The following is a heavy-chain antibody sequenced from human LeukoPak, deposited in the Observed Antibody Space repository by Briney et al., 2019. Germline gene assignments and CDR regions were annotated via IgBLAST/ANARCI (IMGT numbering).Heavy chain of an antibody. J-gene: IGHJ6*02. Sequence: GGSLRLSCAASGFTFSSYSMNWVRQAPGKGLEWVSSISSSSSYIYYADSVKGRFTISRDNATNSLYLQMNSLRAEDTAVYYCASTLQTYYYDSSGYYYDYYYGMDVWGQGTTVTVSS. D-gene: IGHD3-22*01. CDR1: GFTFSSYS. CDR3: ASTLQTYYYDSSGYYYDYYYGMDV. CDR2: ISSSSSYI. V-gene: IGHV3-21*01.